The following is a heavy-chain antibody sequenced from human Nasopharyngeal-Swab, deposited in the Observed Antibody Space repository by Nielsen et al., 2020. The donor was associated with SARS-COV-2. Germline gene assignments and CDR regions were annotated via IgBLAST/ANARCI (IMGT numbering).Heavy chain of an antibody. J-gene: IGHJ4*02. V-gene: IGHV3-30*03. D-gene: IGHD1-26*01. Sequence: GRPLRLSCAASEFTFSSSGMPWVRQAPGKGLEWVAVIAYDGSNKYYADSVKGRFPISRDNSKNTLYLQMNSLRAEDTAVYSCESPSGSYPFDYWGQGTLVTVSS. CDR3: ESPSGSYPFDY. CDR2: IAYDGSNK. CDR1: EFTFSSSG.